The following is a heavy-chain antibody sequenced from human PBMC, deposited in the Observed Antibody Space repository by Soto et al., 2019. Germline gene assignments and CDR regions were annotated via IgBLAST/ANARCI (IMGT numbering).Heavy chain of an antibody. V-gene: IGHV3-74*01. J-gene: IGHJ4*02. D-gene: IGHD5-18*01. CDR1: GFTISSYW. CDR3: ARSEYTAMVE. CDR2: VNSDGSTT. Sequence: EVQLVESGGGLVQPGGSLRLSCAASGFTISSYWMHWVRQGPGKGLVWVSRVNSDGSTTSYADSVKGRFTISRDNAKNTLYLQMNSLIAEDTAVYYCARSEYTAMVEWGQGTLVTVSS.